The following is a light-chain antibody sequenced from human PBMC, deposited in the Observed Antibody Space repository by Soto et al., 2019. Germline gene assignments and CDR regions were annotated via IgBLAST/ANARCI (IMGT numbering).Light chain of an antibody. CDR2: GAS. Sequence: ETVMTQSPVTLSVSPGERATLSCRASQSVAINLDWYQQRPGQAPRLLIYGASTRATGIPARFSGSGSGTEFTLTISSLQSEEFAVYYCQQYNTWPPYTFGQGTKLEIK. CDR1: QSVAIN. CDR3: QQYNTWPPYT. J-gene: IGKJ2*01. V-gene: IGKV3-15*01.